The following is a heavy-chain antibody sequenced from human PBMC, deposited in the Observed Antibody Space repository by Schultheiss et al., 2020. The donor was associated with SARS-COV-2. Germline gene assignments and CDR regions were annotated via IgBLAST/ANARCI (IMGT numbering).Heavy chain of an antibody. D-gene: IGHD1-26*01. CDR1: GFTFSSYG. CDR3: AKGGRWELLSYFDY. V-gene: IGHV3-30*18. Sequence: GESLKISCAASGFTFSSYGMHWVRQAPGKGLEWVAVISYDGSNKYYADSVKGRFTISRDNSKNTLYLQMNSLRAEDTAVYYCAKGGRWELLSYFDYWGQGTLVTVSS. CDR2: ISYDGSNK. J-gene: IGHJ4*02.